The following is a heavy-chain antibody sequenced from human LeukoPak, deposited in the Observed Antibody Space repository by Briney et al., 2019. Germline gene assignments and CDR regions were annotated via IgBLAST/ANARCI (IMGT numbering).Heavy chain of an antibody. CDR3: VRLRRNNDRSGYYYYYDY. D-gene: IGHD3-22*01. Sequence: GGSLRLSCAASGYTFSDFSVNWVRQAPGKGLEWVSSISVRGNYRYYADSVRGRFTISRDDARDSLFLQMNSLRAEDTAVYFCVRLRRNNDRSGYYYYYDYWGQGTLVTVSS. CDR1: GYTFSDFS. CDR2: ISVRGNYR. V-gene: IGHV3-21*01. J-gene: IGHJ4*02.